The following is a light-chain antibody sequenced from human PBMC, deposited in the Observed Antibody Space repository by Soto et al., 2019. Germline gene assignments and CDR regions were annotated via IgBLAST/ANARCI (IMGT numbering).Light chain of an antibody. J-gene: IGKJ5*01. CDR1: QSISSW. CDR3: QQYYSYPYT. CDR2: KAS. Sequence: DIQMTQSPSTLSASVGDRVTITCRSSQSISSWLAWYQQKPGKAPKLLIYKASSLESGVPSRFSGSGSGTEFTLTISSLQPDDFATYYCQQYYSYPYTFGQVTRLEIK. V-gene: IGKV1-5*03.